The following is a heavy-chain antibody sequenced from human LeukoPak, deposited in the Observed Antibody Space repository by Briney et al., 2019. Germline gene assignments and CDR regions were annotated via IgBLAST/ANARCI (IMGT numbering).Heavy chain of an antibody. J-gene: IGHJ5*02. Sequence: SSETLSLTCTVSGGSISSGGYYWSWIRQHPGKGLEWIGYIYYSGSTYYNPSLKSRVTISVDTSKNQFSLKLSSVTAADTAVYYCARGPSVTSIGGPWGQGTLVTVSA. CDR2: IYYSGST. V-gene: IGHV4-31*03. CDR1: GGSISSGGYY. D-gene: IGHD4-17*01. CDR3: ARGPSVTSIGGP.